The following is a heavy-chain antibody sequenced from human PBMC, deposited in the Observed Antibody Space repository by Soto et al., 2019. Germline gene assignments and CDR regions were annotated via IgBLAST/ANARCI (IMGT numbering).Heavy chain of an antibody. J-gene: IGHJ4*02. CDR1: GGSISSCSFY. Sequence: PSETLSLTCTVSGGSISSCSFYWVWLRQPPGKGWEWIVSIYYSGSNYYSPSLKRPVTISVDTSKNQFSLKLSSVTAADTAVFYCARAADLYCSGGSCYTFDYWGQGTLVTVSS. D-gene: IGHD2-15*01. CDR3: ARAADLYCSGGSCYTFDY. CDR2: IYYSGSN. V-gene: IGHV4-39*07.